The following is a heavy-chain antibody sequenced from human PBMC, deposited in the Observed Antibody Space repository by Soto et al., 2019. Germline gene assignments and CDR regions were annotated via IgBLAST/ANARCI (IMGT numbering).Heavy chain of an antibody. CDR1: GYTFTSYG. CDR2: ISAYNGNT. Sequence: ASVKVSCKASGYTFTSYGISWARQAPGQGLEWMGWISAYNGNTNYAQKLQGRVTMTTDTSTSTAYMELRSLRSDDTAVYYCARDLWVKLPQYSSGWYGFDYWGQGTLVTVSS. CDR3: ARDLWVKLPQYSSGWYGFDY. J-gene: IGHJ4*02. D-gene: IGHD6-19*01. V-gene: IGHV1-18*01.